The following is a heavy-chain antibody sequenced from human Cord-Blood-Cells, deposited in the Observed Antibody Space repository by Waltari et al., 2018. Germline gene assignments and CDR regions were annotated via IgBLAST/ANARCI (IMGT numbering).Heavy chain of an antibody. Sequence: QVQLQQWGAGLLKPSETLSLTCAVYGGSFSGYYWSWIRQPPGKGLEWIGEINHGGSTNYNPSLKSRVTISVDTSKNQFSLKLSSVTAADTAVYYCARGWRYCSSTSCYYYYGMDVWGQGTTVTVSS. V-gene: IGHV4-34*01. CDR1: GGSFSGYY. D-gene: IGHD2-2*01. CDR3: ARGWRYCSSTSCYYYYGMDV. CDR2: INHGGST. J-gene: IGHJ6*02.